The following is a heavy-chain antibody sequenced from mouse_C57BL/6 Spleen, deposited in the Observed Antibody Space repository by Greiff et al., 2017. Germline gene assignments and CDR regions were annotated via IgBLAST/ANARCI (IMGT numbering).Heavy chain of an antibody. V-gene: IGHV1-26*01. J-gene: IGHJ2*01. CDR1: GYTFTDYY. CDR3: ARSITTVVAGDNFDY. CDR2: INPNNGGN. D-gene: IGHD1-1*01. Sequence: EVQLQQSGPELVKPGASVKISCKASGYTFTDYYMNWVKQSHGKSLEWIGDINPNNGGNSYNQKFKGKATLTVDKSYSTAYMELRSLTSEDSAVYYCARSITTVVAGDNFDYWGQGTTLAVSS.